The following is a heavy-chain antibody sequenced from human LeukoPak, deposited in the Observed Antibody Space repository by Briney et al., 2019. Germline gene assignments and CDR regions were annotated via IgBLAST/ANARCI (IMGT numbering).Heavy chain of an antibody. D-gene: IGHD3-22*01. CDR2: IYYSGST. V-gene: IGHV4-39*07. Sequence: SETLSLTCTVSGGSISSSSYYWGWIRQPPGKGLEWIGSIYYSGSTYYNPSLKSRVTISVDTSKNQFSLKLSSVTAADTAVYYCARDRPSYYDSSGYHPSQDYWGQGTLVTVSS. CDR1: GGSISSSSYY. J-gene: IGHJ4*02. CDR3: ARDRPSYYDSSGYHPSQDY.